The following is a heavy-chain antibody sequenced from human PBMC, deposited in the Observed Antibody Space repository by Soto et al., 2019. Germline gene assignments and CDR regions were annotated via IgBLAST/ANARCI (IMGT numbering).Heavy chain of an antibody. V-gene: IGHV3-48*02. Sequence: HPGGSLRLSCAASGFTFSSYSMNWVRQAPGKGLEWVSYISSSSSTIYYADSVKGRFTISRDNAKNSLYLQMDSLRDEDTAVYYCARPYDILTGYYNASYYGMDVWGQGTTVTV. J-gene: IGHJ6*02. D-gene: IGHD3-9*01. CDR1: GFTFSSYS. CDR3: ARPYDILTGYYNASYYGMDV. CDR2: ISSSSSTI.